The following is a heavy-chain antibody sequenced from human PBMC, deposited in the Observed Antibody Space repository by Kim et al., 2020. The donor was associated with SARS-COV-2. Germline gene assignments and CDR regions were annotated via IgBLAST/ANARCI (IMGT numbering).Heavy chain of an antibody. CDR1: GGSISSSNW. J-gene: IGHJ6*02. CDR2: IYHSGST. CDR3: ARFFGGLWFGELLDYYYYGMDV. Sequence: SETLSLTCAVSGGSISSSNWWSWVRQPPGKGLEWIGEIYHSGSTNYNPSLKSRVTISVDKSKNQFSLKLSSVTAADTAVYYCARFFGGLWFGELLDYYYYGMDVWGQGTTVTVSS. V-gene: IGHV4-4*02. D-gene: IGHD3-10*01.